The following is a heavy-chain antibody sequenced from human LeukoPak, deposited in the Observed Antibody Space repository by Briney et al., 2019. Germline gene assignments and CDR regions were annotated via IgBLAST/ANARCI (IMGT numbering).Heavy chain of an antibody. CDR2: IYTSGST. V-gene: IGHV4-61*02. Sequence: SETLSLTCTVSGGSISSGSYYWSWIRQPAGKGLEWIGRIYTSGSTNYNPSLKSRVTISVDTSKNQFSLKLSSVTAADTAVYYCARVGSSGGGDYWGQGTLVTVSS. CDR1: GGSISSGSYY. CDR3: ARVGSSGGGDY. J-gene: IGHJ4*02. D-gene: IGHD2-15*01.